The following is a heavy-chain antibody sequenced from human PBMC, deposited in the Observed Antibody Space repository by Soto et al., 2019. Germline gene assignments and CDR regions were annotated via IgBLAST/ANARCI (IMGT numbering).Heavy chain of an antibody. J-gene: IGHJ4*02. CDR2: ISGSGSNT. CDR3: AKESMVRGGGTFDY. CDR1: GFTFSSYA. D-gene: IGHD3-10*01. V-gene: IGHV3-23*01. Sequence: EVQLLESGGGLVQRGGSLRLSCAASGFTFSSYAMSWVRQAPGKGLEWVSAISGSGSNTYYADSVKGRFTISRDNSKNTLYLQMNSLRGEDTAVYYCAKESMVRGGGTFDYWGQGTLVTVSS.